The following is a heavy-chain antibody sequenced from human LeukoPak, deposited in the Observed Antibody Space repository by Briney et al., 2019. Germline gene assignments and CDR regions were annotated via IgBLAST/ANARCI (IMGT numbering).Heavy chain of an antibody. V-gene: IGHV3-9*03. CDR3: AKGTRGATNTMFDY. J-gene: IGHJ4*02. CDR2: ISWNSGSI. Sequence: GRSLRRSCAASGFTFDDYAMHWVRQAPGKGLEWVSGISWNSGSIGYADSVKGRFTISRDNAKNSLYLQMNSLRAEDMALYYCAKGTRGATNTMFDYWGQGTLVTVSS. CDR1: GFTFDDYA. D-gene: IGHD1-26*01.